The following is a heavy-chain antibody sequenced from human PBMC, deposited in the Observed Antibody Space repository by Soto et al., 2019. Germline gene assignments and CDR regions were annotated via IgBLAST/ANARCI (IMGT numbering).Heavy chain of an antibody. CDR2: IYHSGST. CDR1: GGSISSSNW. V-gene: IGHV4-4*02. D-gene: IGHD6-13*01. CDR3: ATAYSSSWYPWGMDV. Sequence: SETLSLTCAVSGGSISSSNWWSWVRQPPGKGLEWIGEIYHSGSTNYNPSLKSRVTISVDTSKNQFSLKLSSVTAADTAVYYCATAYSSSWYPWGMDVWGQGTTVTVSS. J-gene: IGHJ6*02.